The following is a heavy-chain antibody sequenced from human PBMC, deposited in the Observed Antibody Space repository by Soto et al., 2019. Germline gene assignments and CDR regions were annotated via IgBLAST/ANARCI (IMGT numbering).Heavy chain of an antibody. D-gene: IGHD3-10*01. J-gene: IGHJ4*02. Sequence: QVQLVESGGGVVQPGRSLRLSCAASGFTFSSYGMHWVRQAPGKGLEWVAVIWYDGSNKYNADSVKGRFTISRDNSKNTLYLQVNSLRAEDTAVYYCARDGILWFGESLDLDYWGQGTLVTVSS. V-gene: IGHV3-33*01. CDR3: ARDGILWFGESLDLDY. CDR2: IWYDGSNK. CDR1: GFTFSSYG.